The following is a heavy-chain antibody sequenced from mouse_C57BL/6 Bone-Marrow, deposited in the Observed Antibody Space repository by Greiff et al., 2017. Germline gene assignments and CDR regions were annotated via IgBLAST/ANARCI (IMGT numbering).Heavy chain of an antibody. CDR2: IWRGGST. V-gene: IGHV2-2*01. CDR1: GFSLTSYG. D-gene: IGHD2-13*01. Sequence: QVQLKESGPGLVQPSQSLSITCTVSGFSLTSYGVHWVRQSPGKGLEWLGVIWRGGSTDYNEAFISRLSISKDNSKSHVFFKMNSLQAVDTAIYYSDRSDYGVFDVWGTGTTVTVSS. CDR3: DRSDYGVFDV. J-gene: IGHJ1*03.